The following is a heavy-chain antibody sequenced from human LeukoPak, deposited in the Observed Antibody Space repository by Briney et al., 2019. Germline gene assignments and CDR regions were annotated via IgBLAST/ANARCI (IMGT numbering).Heavy chain of an antibody. CDR1: GFTFSSYS. V-gene: IGHV3-21*01. D-gene: IGHD3-10*01. J-gene: IGHJ6*02. CDR2: ISSSSSYI. Sequence: PGGSLRLSCAASGFTFSSYSMNWVRQAPGKGLEWVSSISSSSSYIYYADSVKGRFTISRDNAKNSLYLQMNSLRAEDTAVYYCARAPPGSGYYYGMDVWGQGTTVTVSS. CDR3: ARAPPGSGYYYGMDV.